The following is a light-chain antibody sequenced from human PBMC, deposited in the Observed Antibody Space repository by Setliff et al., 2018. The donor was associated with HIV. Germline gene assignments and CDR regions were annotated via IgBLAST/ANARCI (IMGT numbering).Light chain of an antibody. J-gene: IGLJ1*01. V-gene: IGLV2-14*03. CDR1: SSDVGGYIF. CDR2: EVS. CDR3: SSYTRGSTLV. Sequence: QSALTQPASVSGSPGQSITISCTGTSSDVGGYIFVSWYQKHPGKAPKLLIYEVSNRPSGVSNRFSGSKSANTASLTISGLQAEDEAHYYCSSYTRGSTLVFGTWTKVTVL.